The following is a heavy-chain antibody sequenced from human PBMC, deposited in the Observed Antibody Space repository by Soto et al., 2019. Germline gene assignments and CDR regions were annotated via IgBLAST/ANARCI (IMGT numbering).Heavy chain of an antibody. CDR1: GFTFSSYA. CDR2: ISGSGGST. D-gene: IGHD3-9*01. V-gene: IGHV3-23*01. J-gene: IGHJ6*02. CDR3: ANNPLRYFDWSYGMDV. Sequence: GGSLRLSCAASGFTFSSYAMSWVRQAPGKGLEWVSAISGSGGSTYYADSVKGRFTISRDNSKNTLYLQMNSLRAEDTAVYYCANNPLRYFDWSYGMDVWGQGTTVTVSS.